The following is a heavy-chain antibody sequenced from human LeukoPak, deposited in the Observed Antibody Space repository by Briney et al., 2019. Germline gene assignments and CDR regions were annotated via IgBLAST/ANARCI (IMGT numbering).Heavy chain of an antibody. CDR2: INHSGST. J-gene: IGHJ3*02. D-gene: IGHD3-22*01. V-gene: IGHV4-34*01. CDR1: GGSFSGYY. Sequence: SETLSLTCAVYGGSFSGYYWSWIRQPPGKGLEWIGEINHSGSTNYNPSLKSRVTISVDTSKNQFSLKLSSVTAADTAVYYCARVAGGLLLHSHAFDIWGQGTMVTVSS. CDR3: ARVAGGLLLHSHAFDI.